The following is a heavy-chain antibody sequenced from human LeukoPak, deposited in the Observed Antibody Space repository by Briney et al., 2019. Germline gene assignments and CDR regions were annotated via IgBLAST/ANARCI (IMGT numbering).Heavy chain of an antibody. CDR1: GGTFSSYA. V-gene: IGHV1-69*04. CDR3: ARRSHGPKYDYYYGMDV. J-gene: IGHJ6*02. CDR2: IIPILGIA. Sequence: SVKVSCKASGGTFSSYASSWVRQAPGQGLEWMGRIIPILGIANYAQKFQGRVTITADKSTSTAYMELSSLRSEDTAVYYCARRSHGPKYDYYYGMDVWGQGTTVTVSS.